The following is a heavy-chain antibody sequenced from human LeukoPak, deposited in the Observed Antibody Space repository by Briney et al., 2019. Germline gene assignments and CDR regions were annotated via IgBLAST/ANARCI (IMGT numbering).Heavy chain of an antibody. J-gene: IGHJ4*02. CDR3: ARARFGHNLGPFDY. D-gene: IGHD3-16*01. CDR2: ISYDGSNK. Sequence: GGSLRLSFAASGLTFSTYAIQWIRQAPGKGLEWVAFISYDGSNKHYADSVKGRFTISRDNSKKTLYLQMNSLRPEDTAAYYGARARFGHNLGPFDYWGQGILVTVSS. V-gene: IGHV3-30-3*01. CDR1: GLTFSTYA.